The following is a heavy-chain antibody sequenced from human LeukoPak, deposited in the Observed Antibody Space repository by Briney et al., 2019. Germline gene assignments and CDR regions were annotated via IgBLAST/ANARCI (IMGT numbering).Heavy chain of an antibody. CDR3: ARDRCSSTSCYMLSDY. V-gene: IGHV3-30*01. D-gene: IGHD2-2*02. CDR2: ISFDGSNK. J-gene: IGHJ4*02. Sequence: GGSLRLSCAASGFTFSSYAMHWVRLAPGKGLEWVAVISFDGSNKYYANSVKGRFTISRDNSKNTLYLQMNSLRAEDTAVYYCARDRCSSTSCYMLSDYWGQGTLVTVSS. CDR1: GFTFSSYA.